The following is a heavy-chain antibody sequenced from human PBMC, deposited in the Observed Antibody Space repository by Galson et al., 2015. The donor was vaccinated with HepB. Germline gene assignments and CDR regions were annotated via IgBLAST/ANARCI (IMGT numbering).Heavy chain of an antibody. CDR2: IRSKANSYAT. J-gene: IGHJ4*02. Sequence: SLRLSCAASGFTFSSSAMHWVRQASGKGLEWVGRIRSKANSYATTYAASLKGRFTISRDDSKSTAYLQMNSLKTEDTAVYYCTRSGADYYDSSGYQTNWGQGTLVTVSS. CDR3: TRSGADYYDSSGYQTN. CDR1: GFTFSSSA. V-gene: IGHV3-73*01. D-gene: IGHD3-22*01.